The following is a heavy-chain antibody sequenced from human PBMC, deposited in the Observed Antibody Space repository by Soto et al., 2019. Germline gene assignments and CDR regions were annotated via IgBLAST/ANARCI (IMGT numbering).Heavy chain of an antibody. Sequence: GASVKVSCKASGYTFTGYYMHWVRQAPGQGLEWMGWINPNSGGTNYAQKFQGRVTMTRDTSISTAYMELSRLRSDDTAVYYCARDPFRSSNNYYGMDVWGQGTTVTVSS. CDR2: INPNSGGT. V-gene: IGHV1-2*02. CDR3: ARDPFRSSNNYYGMDV. J-gene: IGHJ6*02. CDR1: GYTFTGYY.